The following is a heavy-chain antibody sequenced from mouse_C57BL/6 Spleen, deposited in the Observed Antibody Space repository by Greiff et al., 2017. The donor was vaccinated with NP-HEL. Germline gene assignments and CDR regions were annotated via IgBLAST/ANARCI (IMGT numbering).Heavy chain of an antibody. J-gene: IGHJ4*01. CDR2: ILPGSGST. V-gene: IGHV1-9*01. CDR1: GYTFTGYW. D-gene: IGHD1-1*01. CDR3: AKGVTTVVAPLDYAMGY. Sequence: VQLQQSGAELMKPGASVKLSCKATGYTFTGYWIEWVKQRPGHGLEWIGEILPGSGSTNYNEKFKGKATFTADTSSNTAYMQLSSLTTEDSAIYYCAKGVTTVVAPLDYAMGYWGQGTSVTVSS.